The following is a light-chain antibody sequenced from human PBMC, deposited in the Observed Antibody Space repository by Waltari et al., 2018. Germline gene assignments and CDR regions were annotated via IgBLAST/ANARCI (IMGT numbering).Light chain of an antibody. CDR2: AAS. V-gene: IGKV3-20*01. CDR1: QSVSRT. CDR3: QHYVRLPAT. J-gene: IGKJ1*01. Sequence: EIVLTQSPGTLSLAPGERATLSCRASQSVSRTLAWYQQKPGQAPSLLIYAASTRATGIPDRVSGSVSGTYFSLTISRLEPEDFAVYYCQHYVRLPATFGQGTKVEIK.